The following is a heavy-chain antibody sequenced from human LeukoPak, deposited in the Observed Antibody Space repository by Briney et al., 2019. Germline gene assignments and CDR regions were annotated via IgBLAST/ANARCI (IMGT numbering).Heavy chain of an antibody. CDR3: ARGAYCSGGSCLQPKRYDY. Sequence: ASVKVSCKASGYTFTGYYMHWVRQAPGQGLEWMGRINPNSGGTNYAQKFQGRVTMTRDTSISTAYMELSRLRSEDTAVYYCARGAYCSGGSCLQPKRYDYWGQGTLVTVSS. CDR1: GYTFTGYY. V-gene: IGHV1-2*06. J-gene: IGHJ4*02. CDR2: INPNSGGT. D-gene: IGHD2-15*01.